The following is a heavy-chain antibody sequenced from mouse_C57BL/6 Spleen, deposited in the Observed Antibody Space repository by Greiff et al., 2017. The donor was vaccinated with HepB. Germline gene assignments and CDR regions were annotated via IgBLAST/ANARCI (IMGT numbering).Heavy chain of an antibody. V-gene: IGHV5-9-1*02. CDR1: GFTFSSYA. Sequence: EVMLVESGEGLVKPGGSLKLSCAASGFTFSSYAMSWVRQTPEKRLEWVAYISSGGDYIYYADTVKGRFTISRDNARNTLYLQMSSLKSEDTAMYYCTRADYYGSDYFDYWGQGTTLTVSS. D-gene: IGHD1-1*01. J-gene: IGHJ2*01. CDR2: ISSGGDYI. CDR3: TRADYYGSDYFDY.